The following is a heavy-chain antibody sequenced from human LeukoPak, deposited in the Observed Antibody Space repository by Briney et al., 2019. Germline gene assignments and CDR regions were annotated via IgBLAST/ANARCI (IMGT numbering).Heavy chain of an antibody. CDR1: GFTFSNTW. Sequence: GGSLRLSCAASGFTFSNTWMAWVRQAPGKGLEWVANINQDGGTRQYADSVRGRFIISRDNAKNSLYLEMNSLRAEDTGLYHCARDMKGNLDYWGQGTLVTVSS. V-gene: IGHV3-7*01. J-gene: IGHJ4*02. CDR2: INQDGGTR. D-gene: IGHD3-16*01. CDR3: ARDMKGNLDY.